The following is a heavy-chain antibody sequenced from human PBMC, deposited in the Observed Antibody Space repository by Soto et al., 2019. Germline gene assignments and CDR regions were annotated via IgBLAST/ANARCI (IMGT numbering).Heavy chain of an antibody. CDR2: IKQDGSEK. D-gene: IGHD3-22*01. CDR3: ARGDYYDSSGPFSDAFDI. CDR1: GFTFSSYW. V-gene: IGHV3-7*04. J-gene: IGHJ3*02. Sequence: GGSLRLSCAASGFTFSSYWMSWVRQAPGKGLEWVANIKQDGSEKYYVDSVKGRFTISRDNAKNSLYLQMNSLRAEDTAVYYCARGDYYDSSGPFSDAFDIWGQGTMVTVSS.